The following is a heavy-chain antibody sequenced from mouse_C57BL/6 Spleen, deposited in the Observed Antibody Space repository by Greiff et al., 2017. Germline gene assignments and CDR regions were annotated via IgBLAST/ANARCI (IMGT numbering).Heavy chain of an antibody. V-gene: IGHV14-4*01. Sequence: DVKLQESGAELVRPGASVKLSCTASGFNIKDDYMHWVKQRPEQGLEWIGWIDPENGDTEYASKFQGKATITADTSSNTAYLQLSSLTSEDTAVYYCTGGLRRFDYWGQGTTLTVSS. CDR3: TGGLRRFDY. CDR1: GFNIKDDY. CDR2: IDPENGDT. J-gene: IGHJ2*01. D-gene: IGHD2-4*01.